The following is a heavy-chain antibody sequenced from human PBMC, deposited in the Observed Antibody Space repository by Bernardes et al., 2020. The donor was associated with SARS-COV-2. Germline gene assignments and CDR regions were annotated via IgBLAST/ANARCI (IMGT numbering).Heavy chain of an antibody. J-gene: IGHJ4*02. V-gene: IGHV3-23*01. CDR2: ISASGDST. D-gene: IGHD3-22*01. Sequence: GGSLRLSCAASGFTFKNYAMNWVRQAPGKGLEWVSGISASGDSTHYADSVKGRFTISRDNSKNTLYLQMNTLRAEDTAVYYCAKDGAQTIVAVINYFDQWGQGTLVTVSS. CDR3: AKDGAQTIVAVINYFDQ. CDR1: GFTFKNYA.